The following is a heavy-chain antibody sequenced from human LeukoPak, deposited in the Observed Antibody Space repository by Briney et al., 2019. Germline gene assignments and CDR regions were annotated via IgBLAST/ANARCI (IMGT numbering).Heavy chain of an antibody. D-gene: IGHD3-9*01. V-gene: IGHV3-33*01. Sequence: PGGSLKLSCAASGFTFSDYGMHWVRQPPGKGLEWVAVIWYDASNKNYVDSVKGRFTVSRDNSKNTLYLQMNSLRAEDTAVYYCAREQYAFDDALDIWGQGTMVTVSS. CDR2: IWYDASNK. CDR3: AREQYAFDDALDI. J-gene: IGHJ3*02. CDR1: GFTFSDYG.